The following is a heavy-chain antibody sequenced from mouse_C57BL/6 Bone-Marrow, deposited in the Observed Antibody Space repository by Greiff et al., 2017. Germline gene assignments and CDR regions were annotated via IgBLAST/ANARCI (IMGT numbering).Heavy chain of an antibody. CDR3: ARSGDYRWFAY. V-gene: IGHV1-63*01. Sequence: VQLQQSGAELVRPGTSVKMSCKASGYTFTNYWLGWAKPRPGHGLEWIGDIYPGGGYTNYNEKFKGKATLTADKSSSTAYMQFSSLTSEDSAIYYCARSGDYRWFAYWGQGTLVTVSA. CDR2: IYPGGGYT. CDR1: GYTFTNYW. J-gene: IGHJ3*01. D-gene: IGHD2-4*01.